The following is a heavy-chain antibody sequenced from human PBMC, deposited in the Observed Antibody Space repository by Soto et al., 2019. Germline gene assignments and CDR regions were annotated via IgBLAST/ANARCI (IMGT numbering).Heavy chain of an antibody. D-gene: IGHD4-17*01. CDR3: ALRSRDYTYYCDQ. J-gene: IGHJ4*02. Sequence: QITLKESGPTLVKPTQTLTLTCSFSGFSLSTRGVGVGWIRQPPGHALEWLALIFWEDDKCYSPSLRSRLTITDDTSKNQVVLTMTNMDPVDTATDHFALRSRDYTYYCDQWVQGTLVTVSA. CDR1: GFSLSTRGVG. V-gene: IGHV2-5*02. CDR2: IFWEDDK.